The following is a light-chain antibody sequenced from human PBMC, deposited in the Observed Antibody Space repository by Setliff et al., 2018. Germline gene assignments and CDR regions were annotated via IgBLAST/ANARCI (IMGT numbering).Light chain of an antibody. Sequence: DIQLTQSPSSVSASVGDRVTLTCRASQGISNWLAWYQLKPGKAPKLLVFGASRLQSGVPSRSSGSGSGTDFSLTISGLQPEDFGSYFCQQINTLPTFGGGTK. CDR3: QQINTLPT. CDR1: QGISNW. CDR2: GAS. V-gene: IGKV1-12*01. J-gene: IGKJ4*01.